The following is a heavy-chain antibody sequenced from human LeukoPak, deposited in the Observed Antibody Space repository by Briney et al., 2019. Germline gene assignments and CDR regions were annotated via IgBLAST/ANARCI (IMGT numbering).Heavy chain of an antibody. Sequence: GGSLRLSCAASGFTFSSYGMHWVRQAPGKGLEWVAFIRYDGSNKYYADSVKGRFTISRDNSKNTLYLQMNSLRAEDTAVYYCAKGSPRRDGYNPGLYWGQGTLVTVSS. CDR3: AKGSPRRDGYNPGLY. CDR1: GFTFSSYG. D-gene: IGHD5-24*01. J-gene: IGHJ4*02. V-gene: IGHV3-30*02. CDR2: IRYDGSNK.